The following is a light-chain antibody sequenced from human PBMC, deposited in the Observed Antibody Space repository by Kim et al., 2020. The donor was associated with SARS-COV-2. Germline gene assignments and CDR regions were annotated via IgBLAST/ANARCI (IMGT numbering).Light chain of an antibody. J-gene: IGKJ5*01. CDR2: DAS. CDR1: QSLAMNA. CDR3: QHYGGSAT. V-gene: IGKV3-20*01. Sequence: APGESATRSCRASQSLAMNALAWYQQRPGQSTRPLIYDASRRATGIPERFSGSGSGTDFTLTINRLESEDFAVYYCQHYGGSATFGQGTRLEIK.